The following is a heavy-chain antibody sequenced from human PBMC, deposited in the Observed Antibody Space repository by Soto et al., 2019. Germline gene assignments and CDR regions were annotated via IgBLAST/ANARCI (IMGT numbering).Heavy chain of an antibody. CDR3: AILNTVTTHGFDY. Sequence: PSETLSLTCAVYGGSFSGYYWSWIRQPPGKGLEWIGEINHSGSTNYNPSLKSRVTISVDTSKNQFSLKLSSVTAADTAVYYCAILNTVTTHGFDYWGQGTLVTVSS. V-gene: IGHV4-34*01. CDR2: INHSGST. CDR1: GGSFSGYY. J-gene: IGHJ4*02. D-gene: IGHD4-4*01.